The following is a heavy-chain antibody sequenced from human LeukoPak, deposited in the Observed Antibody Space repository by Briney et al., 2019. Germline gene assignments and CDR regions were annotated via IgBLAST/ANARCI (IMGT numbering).Heavy chain of an antibody. Sequence: GGSLRLSCAASGFTFNDYGMSWVRQAPGKGLEWVSAISASGGSTYYADSVKGRFTISRDNSKNTLYLQMNSLRAEDTAVYYCAKAGGYFFGAFDIWGQGTMVTVSS. J-gene: IGHJ3*02. CDR1: GFTFNDYG. D-gene: IGHD3-22*01. CDR3: AKAGGYFFGAFDI. CDR2: ISASGGST. V-gene: IGHV3-23*01.